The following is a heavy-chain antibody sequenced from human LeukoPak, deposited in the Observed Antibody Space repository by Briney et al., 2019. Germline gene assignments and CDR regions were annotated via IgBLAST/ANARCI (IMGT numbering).Heavy chain of an antibody. CDR3: ARDPSTMITPNAFDI. Sequence: PGGSLRLSCATSGFTFTNYGMHWVRRAPGKGLEWGAVIWFDGSNEYYADSVKGRFTISRDNSRNTLYLQMSSLRAEDTAVYYCARDPSTMITPNAFDIWGHGTMVTVSS. J-gene: IGHJ3*02. V-gene: IGHV3-33*01. CDR2: IWFDGSNE. D-gene: IGHD4-23*01. CDR1: GFTFTNYG.